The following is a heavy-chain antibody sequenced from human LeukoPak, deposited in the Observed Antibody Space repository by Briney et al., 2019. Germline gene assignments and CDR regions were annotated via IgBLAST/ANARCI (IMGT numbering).Heavy chain of an antibody. J-gene: IGHJ5*02. CDR1: GGSFSGYH. CDR2: INHSGST. CDR3: ARTRLLRYFDWLKAQYNWFDP. Sequence: SETLSLTCAVYGGSFSGYHWSWIRQPPGKGLEWIGEINHSGSTNYNPSLKSRVTISVDTSKNQFSLKLSSVTAADTAVYYCARTRLLRYFDWLKAQYNWFDPWGQGTLVTVSS. D-gene: IGHD3-9*01. V-gene: IGHV4-34*01.